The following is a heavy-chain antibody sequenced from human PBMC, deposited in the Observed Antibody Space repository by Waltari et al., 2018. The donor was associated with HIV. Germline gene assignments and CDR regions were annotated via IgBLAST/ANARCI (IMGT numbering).Heavy chain of an antibody. CDR1: GYTFTTYA. D-gene: IGHD2-2*01. V-gene: IGHV7-4-1*02. Sequence: QVQLVQSGSELKKPGASVKVYCKASGYTFTTYAINWMRQAPGHGLEWMGWINTKTGNPTYAQGFTGRFVFSLDTSVSTAYLQISSLKAEDTAVYYCARGWSTSSFGPWGQGTLVTVSS. J-gene: IGHJ5*02. CDR3: ARGWSTSSFGP. CDR2: INTKTGNP.